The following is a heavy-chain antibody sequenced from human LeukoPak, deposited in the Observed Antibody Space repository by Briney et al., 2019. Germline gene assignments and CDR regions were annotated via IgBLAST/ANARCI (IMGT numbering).Heavy chain of an antibody. CDR2: IWYDGSNK. CDR1: GFMFSSYG. V-gene: IGHV3-33*01. CDR3: ARDGTIIAAASSGYFDY. Sequence: GGSLRLSCAASGFMFSSYGMHWVRQAPGKGLEWVAVIWYDGSNKYYADSVKGRFTIPRDNSKNTLYLQMNSLRAEDTAVYYCARDGTIIAAASSGYFDYWGQGSLVTVSS. J-gene: IGHJ4*02. D-gene: IGHD6-13*01.